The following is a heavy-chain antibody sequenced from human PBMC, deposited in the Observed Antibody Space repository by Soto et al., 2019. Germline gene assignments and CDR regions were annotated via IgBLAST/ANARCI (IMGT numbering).Heavy chain of an antibody. CDR3: ARTAAAGKYYYGVDV. CDR1: GYSFTSYW. Sequence: GESLKISCKGSGYSFTSYWIGWVRQMPGKGLEWMGIIYPGDSDTRYSPSFQGQVTISADKSISTAYLQWSSLRASDTAMYYCARTAAAGKYYYGVDVWGQGTTVTVSS. V-gene: IGHV5-51*01. CDR2: IYPGDSDT. J-gene: IGHJ6*02. D-gene: IGHD6-13*01.